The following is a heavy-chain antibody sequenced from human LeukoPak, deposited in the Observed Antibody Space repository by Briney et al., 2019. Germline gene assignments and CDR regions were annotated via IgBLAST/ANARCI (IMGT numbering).Heavy chain of an antibody. V-gene: IGHV1-46*01. CDR1: GYTFTSYY. D-gene: IGHD6-19*01. Sequence: ASVKVSCKASGYTFTSYYMHWVRQAPGQGLEWMGIINPSGGSTSYAQKFQGRVTMTRDTSMSTVYMELSSLRSEDTAVYYCARSLSAVAGTRGGDYWGQGTLVTVSS. CDR2: INPSGGST. J-gene: IGHJ4*02. CDR3: ARSLSAVAGTRGGDY.